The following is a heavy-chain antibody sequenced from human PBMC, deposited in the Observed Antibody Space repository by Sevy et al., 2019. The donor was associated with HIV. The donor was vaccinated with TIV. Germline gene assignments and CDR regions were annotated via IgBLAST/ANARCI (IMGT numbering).Heavy chain of an antibody. J-gene: IGHJ6*02. Sequence: ASVKVSCKASGYTFTDYYIHWVRQAPGQGLEWMAWINPNDGFTNYAQRFQGGVTVTRDTSVSTAYMEVRGLRYDDTATYYCARLTTEPTSDLYGMDVWGQGTTVTVSS. CDR1: GYTFTDYY. D-gene: IGHD4-17*01. CDR2: INPNDGFT. V-gene: IGHV1-2*02. CDR3: ARLTTEPTSDLYGMDV.